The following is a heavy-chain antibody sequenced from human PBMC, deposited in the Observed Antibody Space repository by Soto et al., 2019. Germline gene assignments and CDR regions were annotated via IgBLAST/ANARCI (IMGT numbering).Heavy chain of an antibody. J-gene: IGHJ4*02. CDR2: ISGSGDTT. CDR1: RLTFSSYA. D-gene: IGHD3-22*01. V-gene: IGHV3-23*01. CDR3: AKESYYYDSSGYYYLPFDY. Sequence: GGSLRLSCVISRLTFSSYALNWVRQAPGEGLEWVSSISGSGDTTYYADSVKGRFTISRDNSKNTLYLQMNSLRAEDTAVYYCAKESYYYDSSGYYYLPFDYWGQGALVTVS.